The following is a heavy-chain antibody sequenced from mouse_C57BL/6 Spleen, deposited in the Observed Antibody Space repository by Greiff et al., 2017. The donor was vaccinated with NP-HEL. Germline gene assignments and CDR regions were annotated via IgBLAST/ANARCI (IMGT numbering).Heavy chain of an antibody. V-gene: IGHV1-64*01. CDR1: GYTFTSYW. CDR3: ARWTAQATGY. CDR2: IHPNSGST. J-gene: IGHJ2*01. Sequence: QVQLQQSGAELVKPGASVKLSCKASGYTFTSYWMHWVKQRPGQGLEWIGMIHPNSGSTNYNEKFKSKATLTVDKSSSTAYMQLSSLTSEDSAVYYCARWTAQATGYWGQGTTLTVSS. D-gene: IGHD3-2*02.